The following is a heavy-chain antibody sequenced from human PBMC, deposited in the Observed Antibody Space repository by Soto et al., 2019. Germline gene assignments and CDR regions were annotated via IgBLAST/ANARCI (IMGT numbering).Heavy chain of an antibody. CDR2: IYYSGST. CDR1: GGSINSSPYY. Sequence: QLLLQESGPGLEKPSETLSLTCTVSGGSINSSPYYCGWIRQPPGKGLEWVGSIYYSGSTYYSPSLWSRLTTAVDTSKNQFSLKLTSVTAADAAVYYCARHRPLVALYYFDSWGQGTLVTVSS. V-gene: IGHV4-39*01. CDR3: ARHRPLVALYYFDS. J-gene: IGHJ4*02. D-gene: IGHD2-15*01.